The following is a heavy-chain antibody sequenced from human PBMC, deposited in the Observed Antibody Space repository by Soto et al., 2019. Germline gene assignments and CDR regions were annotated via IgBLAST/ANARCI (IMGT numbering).Heavy chain of an antibody. V-gene: IGHV5-51*01. Sequence: PGESLKISCEGSGYNFASYWIAWVRQMPGKGLEWMGIIYPGDSDIRYSPSFQGQVTISADKSISTAYLQWNSLKASDTAMYYCARRRHVESVGYNWFDPWGQGTLVTVS. CDR2: IYPGDSDI. D-gene: IGHD1-26*01. CDR1: GYNFASYW. J-gene: IGHJ5*02. CDR3: ARRRHVESVGYNWFDP.